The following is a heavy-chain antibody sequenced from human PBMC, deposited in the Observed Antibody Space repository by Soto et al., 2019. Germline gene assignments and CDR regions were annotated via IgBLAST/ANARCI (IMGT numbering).Heavy chain of an antibody. CDR1: GFTFGSYS. V-gene: IGHV3-21*01. CDR2: ISSSSSYI. Sequence: PGGSLRLSCAASGFTFGSYSINWVRQAPVNGLEWVSSISSSSSYIYYADSVKARFTISRDNAKNSVYLQMNSLRSEDMAVYYCARDWDSRSRYAGYYGMYVRGQGTTVT. CDR3: ARDWDSRSRYAGYYGMYV. J-gene: IGHJ6*02. D-gene: IGHD6-13*01.